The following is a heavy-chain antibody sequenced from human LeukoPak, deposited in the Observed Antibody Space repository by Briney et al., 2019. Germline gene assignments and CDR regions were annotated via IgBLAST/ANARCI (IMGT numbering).Heavy chain of an antibody. V-gene: IGHV3-7*03. CDR2: IKQDGSEK. CDR3: ARDPTYYGDYPFFPDY. D-gene: IGHD4-17*01. J-gene: IGHJ4*02. Sequence: PGGSLRLSCAASGFTFSSYWMSWVRQAPGKGLEWVANIKQDGSEKYYVDSVEGRFTISRDNAKNSLYLQMNSLRAEDTAVYYCARDPTYYGDYPFFPDYWGQGTLVTVSS. CDR1: GFTFSSYW.